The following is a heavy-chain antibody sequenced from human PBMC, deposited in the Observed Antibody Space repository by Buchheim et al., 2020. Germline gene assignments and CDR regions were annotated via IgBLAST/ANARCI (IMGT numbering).Heavy chain of an antibody. Sequence: EVQVLESGGGLVQPGGSLRLSCAASGFTFSSYAMSWVRQAPGKGLEWVSGISGSGGSTYYADSVKGRFTISRDNSKNTLYLQMNSLRAEDTAVYYCAKNWGPYCSSTSCYLAAYWGQGTL. V-gene: IGHV3-23*01. CDR2: ISGSGGST. CDR3: AKNWGPYCSSTSCYLAAY. CDR1: GFTFSSYA. D-gene: IGHD2-2*01. J-gene: IGHJ4*02.